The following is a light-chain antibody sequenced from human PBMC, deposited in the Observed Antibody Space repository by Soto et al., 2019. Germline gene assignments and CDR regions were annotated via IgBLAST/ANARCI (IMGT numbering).Light chain of an antibody. CDR2: GTS. J-gene: IGKJ4*01. Sequence: EIVLTQSPDTLSLSPGEIATLSCRASQSVSSSYLAWYQQKPGQAPRLLMYGTSSRATGIPDRFSGSGSGTDFTLTITRLEPDDFAVYYCQQYGGSPFTFGGGTKVEIK. CDR1: QSVSSSY. V-gene: IGKV3-20*01. CDR3: QQYGGSPFT.